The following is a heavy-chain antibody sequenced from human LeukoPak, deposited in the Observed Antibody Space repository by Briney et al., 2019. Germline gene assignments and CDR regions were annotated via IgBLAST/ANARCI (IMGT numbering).Heavy chain of an antibody. V-gene: IGHV3-48*03. D-gene: IGHD1-1*01. J-gene: IGHJ4*02. CDR2: ISGNGGTT. CDR3: ARLTGTTGFDY. CDR1: GFTFSSYA. Sequence: GGSLRLSCAASGFTFSSYAMNWVRQAPGKGLEWVSGISGNGGTTYYADSVKGRFTISRDNAKNSLYLQLNSLRADDTAVYYCARLTGTTGFDYWGQGTLVTVSS.